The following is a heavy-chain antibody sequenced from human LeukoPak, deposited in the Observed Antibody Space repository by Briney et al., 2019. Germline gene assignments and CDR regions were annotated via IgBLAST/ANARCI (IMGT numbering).Heavy chain of an antibody. CDR1: GGSISSYY. CDR3: ARGNDILTGYYLPYYFDY. CDR2: IYYSGST. Sequence: PSETLSLTCTVSGGSISSYYWSWIRQPPGKGLEWIGHIYYSGSTNYNPSLKSRVTISVDTSKNQFSLKLSSVTAADTAVYYCARGNDILTGYYLPYYFDYWGQGTLVTVSS. J-gene: IGHJ4*02. D-gene: IGHD3-9*01. V-gene: IGHV4-59*01.